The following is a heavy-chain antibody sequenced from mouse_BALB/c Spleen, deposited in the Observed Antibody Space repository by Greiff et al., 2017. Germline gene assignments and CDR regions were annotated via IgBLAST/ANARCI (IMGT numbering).Heavy chain of an antibody. CDR2: LSSGGSYT. J-gene: IGHJ3*01. CDR3: ARHDYDGSFAY. CDR1: GFPFSSYA. Sequence: EVHLVESGGGLVKPGGSLKLSCAASGFPFSSYAMSWVRQTPEKRLEWVATLSSGGSYTYYPDSVKVRFTISRDNAKNTLYLQMSSLRSEDTAMYYCARHDYDGSFAYWGQGTLVTVSA. V-gene: IGHV5-9-3*01. D-gene: IGHD2-4*01.